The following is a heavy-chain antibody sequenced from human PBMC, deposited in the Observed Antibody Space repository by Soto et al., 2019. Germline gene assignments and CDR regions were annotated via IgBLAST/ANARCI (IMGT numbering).Heavy chain of an antibody. J-gene: IGHJ6*02. CDR3: AKRYYYDGSGPYGMDV. D-gene: IGHD3-22*01. Sequence: VQLVESGGGLVQPGGSLRVSCAASGFSFSGDGMSWVRQAPGKGLEWVSAISASGGSTYYVDSVRGRFTISRDNSKNMLFLQMNSLRAEDTAVYYCAKRYYYDGSGPYGMDVWGQGTTVTVSS. CDR2: ISASGGST. CDR1: GFSFSGDG. V-gene: IGHV3-23*04.